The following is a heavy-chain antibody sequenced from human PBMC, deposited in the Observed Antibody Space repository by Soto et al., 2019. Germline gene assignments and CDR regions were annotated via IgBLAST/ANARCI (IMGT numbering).Heavy chain of an antibody. CDR2: ITESGVTA. J-gene: IGHJ3*01. CDR1: GFSFHANA. Sequence: GGSLRLSCAASGFSFHANALSWVRQTPGKGLQWVSTITESGVTAYYADSVKGRFSISRDNVKAILYLQMNGLSVEDTAVYYCAKVPFSSSWNQHAFHVWGPGTMVPVSS. D-gene: IGHD6-13*01. V-gene: IGHV3-23*01. CDR3: AKVPFSSSWNQHAFHV.